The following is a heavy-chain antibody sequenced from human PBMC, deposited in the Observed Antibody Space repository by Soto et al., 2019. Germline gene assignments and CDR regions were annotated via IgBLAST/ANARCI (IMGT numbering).Heavy chain of an antibody. CDR1: GFNFSDYA. Sequence: EVQLLESGGGLVQPGGSLRLSCAASGFNFSDYAMSWVRQAPGKGLSWVSGISANAGDRFYADSVKGRFTISRDNSKHTVSLQMNSLGAEDTALYYCTKWTYYYDNSDVFPSRIFDRWGQGTLVTVSS. CDR2: ISANAGDR. D-gene: IGHD3-22*01. J-gene: IGHJ4*02. CDR3: TKWTYYYDNSDVFPSRIFDR. V-gene: IGHV3-23*01.